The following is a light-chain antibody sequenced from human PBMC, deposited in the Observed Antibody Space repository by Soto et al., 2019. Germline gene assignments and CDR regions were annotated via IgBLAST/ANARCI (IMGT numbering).Light chain of an antibody. CDR2: EVS. CDR1: SSDVGGYNY. J-gene: IGLJ3*02. Sequence: QSALTQPPSASGSPGQSVTISCTGTSSDVGGYNYVSWYQQHPGKAPKLMIYEVSKRPSGVPDRFSGSKSGNTASLTVSGRQAEDGADYYCNSYAGSNNWVFGGGTELTVL. V-gene: IGLV2-8*01. CDR3: NSYAGSNNWV.